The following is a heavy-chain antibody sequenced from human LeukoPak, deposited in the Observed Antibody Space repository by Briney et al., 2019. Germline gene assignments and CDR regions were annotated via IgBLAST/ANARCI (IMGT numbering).Heavy chain of an antibody. CDR3: AKDMSVGYSYGYGIDY. CDR2: ISWNSGSI. V-gene: IGHV3-9*01. J-gene: IGHJ4*02. Sequence: GRSLRLSCAASGFTFDDYAMHWVRHAPGKGLEWVSGISWNSGSIGYADSVKGRFTISRDNAKNSLYLQMNSLRAEDTALYYCAKDMSVGYSYGYGIDYWGQGTLVTVSS. CDR1: GFTFDDYA. D-gene: IGHD5-18*01.